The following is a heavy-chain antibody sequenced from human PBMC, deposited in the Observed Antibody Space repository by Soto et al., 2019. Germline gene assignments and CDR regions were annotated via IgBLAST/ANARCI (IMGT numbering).Heavy chain of an antibody. J-gene: IGHJ5*02. CDR2: ISAYNGNT. V-gene: IGHV1-18*04. CDR3: ARAGPSSTVYALIVHWFDP. Sequence: GASVHVSCKASGYTFSNYAITWVRQAPGQGLEWMGWISAYNGNTKYAQKFQGRVTMTTDTSTTTAHMELTSLRSDDTAVYYCARAGPSSTVYALIVHWFDPWGQGTLVTVSS. CDR1: GYTFSNYA. D-gene: IGHD2-8*01.